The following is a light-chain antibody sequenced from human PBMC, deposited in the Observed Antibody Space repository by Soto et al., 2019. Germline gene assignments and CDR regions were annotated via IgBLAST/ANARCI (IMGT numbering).Light chain of an antibody. CDR1: QFISSW. V-gene: IGKV1-5*01. J-gene: IGKJ1*01. CDR3: QQYNSYSWT. CDR2: HAS. Sequence: DIQMTQSPSTLSASVGDRVTITCRASQFISSWLAWYQQKPGKVPKLLIFHASNLESGVPSRFSGSGSGTEFTLTISSLQPDDFATYYCQQYNSYSWTFGQGTKVEIK.